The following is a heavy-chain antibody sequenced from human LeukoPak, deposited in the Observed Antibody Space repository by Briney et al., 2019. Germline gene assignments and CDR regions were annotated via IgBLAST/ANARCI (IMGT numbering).Heavy chain of an antibody. V-gene: IGHV1-2*02. J-gene: IGHJ5*02. D-gene: IGHD2-2*01. CDR3: ARDSPYCSSTSCYEGWFDP. CDR2: INPNSGGT. CDR1: GYTFTGYY. Sequence: ASVKVSCKASGYTFTGYYLYWVRQAPGQGLEWMGWINPNSGGTNYAQKFQGRVTMTSDTSISTAYMEPSRLRSDDTAVYYCARDSPYCSSTSCYEGWFDPWGQGTLVTVSS.